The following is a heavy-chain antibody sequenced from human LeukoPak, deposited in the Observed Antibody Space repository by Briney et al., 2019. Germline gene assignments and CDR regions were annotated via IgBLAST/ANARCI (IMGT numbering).Heavy chain of an antibody. J-gene: IGHJ4*02. CDR2: ISSSSSYI. V-gene: IGHV3-21*01. Sequence: PGGSLRLSCAASGFTFSSYSMNWVRQAPGKGLEWVSSISSSSSYIYYADSVKGRFTISRDNAKNSLYLQMNSLRAEDTAVYYCARDRPPESSSGHHXYXXQGTXXTVS. CDR3: ARDRPPESSSGHHXY. D-gene: IGHD3-22*01. CDR1: GFTFSSYS.